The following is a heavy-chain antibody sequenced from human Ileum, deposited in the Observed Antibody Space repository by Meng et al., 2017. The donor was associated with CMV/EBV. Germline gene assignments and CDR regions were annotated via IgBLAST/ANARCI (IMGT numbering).Heavy chain of an antibody. D-gene: IGHD6-6*01. V-gene: IGHV3-23*01. CDR2: ISGSGGST. Sequence: GESLKISCAASGFTFSSYAMSWVRQAPGKGLEWVSAISGSGGSTYYADSVKGRFTISRDNSKNTLYLQMNSLRAEDTAVYYCAKTGGADSSFGWGQGTLVTFSS. CDR3: AKTGGADSSFG. CDR1: GFTFSSYA. J-gene: IGHJ4*02.